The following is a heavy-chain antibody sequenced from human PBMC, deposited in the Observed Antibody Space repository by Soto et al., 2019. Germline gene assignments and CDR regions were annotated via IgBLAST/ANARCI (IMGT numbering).Heavy chain of an antibody. Sequence: GGSLRLSCAASGFTFSSYGMHWVRQAPGKGLEWVAVIWYDGSNKYYADSVKGRFTISRDNSKNTLYLQMNSLRAEDTAVYYCARDREQWLVLGHGMDVWGQGTTVTVSS. CDR3: ARDREQWLVLGHGMDV. CDR1: GFTFSSYG. D-gene: IGHD6-19*01. V-gene: IGHV3-33*01. CDR2: IWYDGSNK. J-gene: IGHJ6*02.